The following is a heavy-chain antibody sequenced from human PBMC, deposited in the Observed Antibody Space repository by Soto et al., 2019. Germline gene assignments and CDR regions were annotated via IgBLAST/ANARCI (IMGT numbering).Heavy chain of an antibody. V-gene: IGHV1-69*13. CDR2: IIPIFGTA. CDR1: GGTFSSYA. CDR3: ARTVATNYGSDY. D-gene: IGHD5-12*01. Sequence: SLKVSCKASGGTFSSYAISWVRQAPGQGLEWMGGIIPIFGTANYAQKFQGRVTITADESTSTAYMELSSLRSEDTAVYYCARTVATNYGSDYWGQGTLVTVSS. J-gene: IGHJ4*02.